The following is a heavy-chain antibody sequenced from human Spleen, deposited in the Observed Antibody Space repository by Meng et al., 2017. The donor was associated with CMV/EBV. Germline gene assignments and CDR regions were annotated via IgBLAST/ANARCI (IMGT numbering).Heavy chain of an antibody. CDR1: GFTFSSYG. V-gene: IGHV3-30*02. J-gene: IGHJ4*02. D-gene: IGHD3-22*01. Sequence: LSLTCAASGFTFSSYGMHWVRQAPGKGLEWVAFIRYDGSNKYYADSVKGRFTISRDNSKNTLYLQMNSLRAEDTAVYYCAKLPETRGLGYYDSSGYSDYWGQGTLVTVSS. CDR3: AKLPETRGLGYYDSSGYSDY. CDR2: IRYDGSNK.